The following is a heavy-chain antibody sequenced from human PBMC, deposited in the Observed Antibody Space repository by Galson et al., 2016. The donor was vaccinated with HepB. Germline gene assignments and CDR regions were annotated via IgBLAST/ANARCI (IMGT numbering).Heavy chain of an antibody. CDR1: GFIFSDYW. V-gene: IGHV3-7*01. D-gene: IGHD3-10*01. CDR2: IKQDGSKK. CDR3: ARESIGGFDP. J-gene: IGHJ6*02. Sequence: SLRLSCAASGFIFSDYWMSWVRQAPGKGLEWVANIKQDGSKKEYVDSVKGRFTISRDNAEEALYLQMSSLTAEDTAVYYCARESIGGFDPWGQGTTVTVSS.